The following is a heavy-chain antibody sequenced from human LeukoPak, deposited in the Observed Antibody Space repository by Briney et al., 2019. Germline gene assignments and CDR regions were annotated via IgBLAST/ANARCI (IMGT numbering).Heavy chain of an antibody. V-gene: IGHV3-21*01. J-gene: IGHJ3*01. Sequence: PGGSLRLSCVASGFHRLIFSAYNVNWVRQAPGKGLEWVSSMRTTSTSAHYADSVKGRFTMSRDNARDSLYLEMNSLRADDTGVYYCVKGPRVTKMLVTPSGGAFELWGQGTMVTVSS. CDR1: GFHRLIFSAYN. D-gene: IGHD2-21*02. CDR3: VKGPRVTKMLVTPSGGAFEL. CDR2: MRTTSTSA.